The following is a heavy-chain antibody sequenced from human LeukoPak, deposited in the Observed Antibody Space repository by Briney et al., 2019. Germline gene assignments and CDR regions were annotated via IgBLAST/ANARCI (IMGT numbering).Heavy chain of an antibody. V-gene: IGHV3-23*01. CDR3: TYYYDSSGYSDAFDI. CDR1: GFTFSSYE. J-gene: IGHJ3*02. Sequence: GGSLRLSCAASGFTFSSYEMNWVRQAPGKGLEWVSAISGSGGSTYYADSVKGRFTISRDNSKNTLYLQMNSLRAEDTAVYYCTYYYDSSGYSDAFDIWGQGTMVTVSS. D-gene: IGHD3-22*01. CDR2: ISGSGGST.